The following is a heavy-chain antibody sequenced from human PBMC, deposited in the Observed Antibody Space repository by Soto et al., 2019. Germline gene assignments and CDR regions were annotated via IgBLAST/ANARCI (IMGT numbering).Heavy chain of an antibody. CDR2: IYYSGST. CDR1: GGSISSYY. D-gene: IGHD6-13*01. Sequence: SETLSLTCTVSGGSISSYYWSWIRQPPGKGLEWIGYIYYSGSTNYNPSLKSRVTISVDTSKNQFSLKLSSVTAADTAVYYCARVRATIPRTFSSSWYRDYYYYMDVWGKGTTVTVSS. J-gene: IGHJ6*03. V-gene: IGHV4-59*01. CDR3: ARVRATIPRTFSSSWYRDYYYYMDV.